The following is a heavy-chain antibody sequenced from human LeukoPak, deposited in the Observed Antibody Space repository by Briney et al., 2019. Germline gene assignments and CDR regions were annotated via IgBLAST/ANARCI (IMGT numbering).Heavy chain of an antibody. CDR1: GGSISNVY. V-gene: IGHV4-59*12. J-gene: IGHJ4*02. CDR3: ARLRDLYNIFDY. D-gene: IGHD1-1*01. Sequence: PSETLSPTCTVSGGSISNVYWSWIRQPPGKGLEWIGYIYYSGSSNYNPSLKSRVTISVDRSKNQFSLKLSSVTAADTAVYYCARLRDLYNIFDYWGQGTLVTVSS. CDR2: IYYSGSS.